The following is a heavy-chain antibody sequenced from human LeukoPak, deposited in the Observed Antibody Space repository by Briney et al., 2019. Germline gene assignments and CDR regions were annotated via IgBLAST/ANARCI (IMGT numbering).Heavy chain of an antibody. CDR2: ISAYNGNT. J-gene: IGHJ4*02. Sequence: ASVKVSCKASGYTFTSYGISWVRQAPGQGLEWMGWISAYNGNTNYAQKLQGRVTMTTDTSTSTAYMELRSLRPDDTAVYYCARVSGIVVVPAAPLFDYWGQGTLVTVSS. CDR3: ARVSGIVVVPAAPLFDY. V-gene: IGHV1-18*01. D-gene: IGHD2-2*01. CDR1: GYTFTSYG.